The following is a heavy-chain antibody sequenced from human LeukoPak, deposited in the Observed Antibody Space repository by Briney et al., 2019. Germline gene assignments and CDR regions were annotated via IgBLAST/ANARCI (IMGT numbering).Heavy chain of an antibody. Sequence: PSETLSLTCTVSGGPISSSSYYWGWIRQPPGKGLEWIGSIYYSGSTYYNPSLKSRVTISVDTSKNQFSLKLSSVTAADTAVYYCARQHYDILTGYLVYYGMDVWGQGTTVTVSS. D-gene: IGHD3-9*01. CDR3: ARQHYDILTGYLVYYGMDV. J-gene: IGHJ6*02. CDR1: GGPISSSSYY. CDR2: IYYSGST. V-gene: IGHV4-39*01.